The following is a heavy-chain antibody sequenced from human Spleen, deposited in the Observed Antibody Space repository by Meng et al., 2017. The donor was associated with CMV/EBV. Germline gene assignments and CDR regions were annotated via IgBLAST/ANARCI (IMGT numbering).Heavy chain of an antibody. CDR1: AFTFRSYW. CDR2: INTDGSIT. J-gene: IGHJ6*02. V-gene: IGHV3-74*03. Sequence: LSLTCAASAFTFRSYWMHWVRQVPGKGLVWVSRINTDGSITQYADSVRGRFTISRDNAKNTLFLQLNSLRAEDTALYYCAREAWLYGMDVWGQGTTVTVSS. D-gene: IGHD5-12*01. CDR3: AREAWLYGMDV.